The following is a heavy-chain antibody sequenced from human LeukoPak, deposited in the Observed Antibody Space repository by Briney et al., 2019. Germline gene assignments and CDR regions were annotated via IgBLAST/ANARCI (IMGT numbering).Heavy chain of an antibody. CDR1: GFTFNRFY. J-gene: IGHJ4*02. Sequence: QTGGSLRLSCSASGFTFNRFYLHWVRQAPGKGLEFVSHISSNGATTYYADSVKGRFTISRDNSKNTLHLQMSSLRADDTAVYYCVKDRSIAAPNNDFFDSWGQGALVTASS. V-gene: IGHV3-64D*06. D-gene: IGHD6-6*01. CDR3: VKDRSIAAPNNDFFDS. CDR2: ISSNGATT.